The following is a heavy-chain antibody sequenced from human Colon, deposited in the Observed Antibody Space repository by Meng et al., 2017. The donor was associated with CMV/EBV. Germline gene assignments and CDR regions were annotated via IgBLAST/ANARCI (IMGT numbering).Heavy chain of an antibody. CDR2: IYSGGSST. CDR3: AKWDSSGYYLASTFDY. J-gene: IGHJ4*02. Sequence: GGSLRPSCAASGFTFSSYAMSWVRQAPGKGLEWVSVIYSGGSSTYYADSVKGRFTISRDNSKNTLYLQMNSLRAEDTAVYYCAKWDSSGYYLASTFDYWGQGTLVTVSS. CDR1: GFTFSSYA. D-gene: IGHD3-22*01. V-gene: IGHV3-23*03.